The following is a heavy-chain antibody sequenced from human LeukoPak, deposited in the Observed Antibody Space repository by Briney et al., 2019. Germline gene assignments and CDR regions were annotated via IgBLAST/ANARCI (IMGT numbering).Heavy chain of an antibody. Sequence: ASVKVSCKASGGTFSSYAISWVRQAPGQGLEWMGGIIPIFGTANYAQKFQGRVTITADESTSTAYMELSSLRSEDTAVYHCARSGFSRGVITYFDYWGQGTLVTVSS. V-gene: IGHV1-69*13. J-gene: IGHJ4*02. CDR2: IIPIFGTA. CDR3: ARSGFSRGVITYFDY. CDR1: GGTFSSYA. D-gene: IGHD3-10*01.